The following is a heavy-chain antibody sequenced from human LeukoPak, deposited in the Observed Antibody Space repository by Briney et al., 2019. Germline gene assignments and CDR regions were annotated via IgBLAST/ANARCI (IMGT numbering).Heavy chain of an antibody. Sequence: SQTLSLTCAISGDSVSSNSAAWNWIRQSPSRGLEWLGRTYYRSKWYNDYAVSLKSRIAINPDTSKNQFSLHLNSVTPEDTAVYYCARCASTLFSCLWFDPWGQGTLVTVSS. J-gene: IGHJ5*02. V-gene: IGHV6-1*01. D-gene: IGHD5/OR15-5a*01. CDR2: TYYRSKWYN. CDR3: ARCASTLFSCLWFDP. CDR1: GDSVSSNSAA.